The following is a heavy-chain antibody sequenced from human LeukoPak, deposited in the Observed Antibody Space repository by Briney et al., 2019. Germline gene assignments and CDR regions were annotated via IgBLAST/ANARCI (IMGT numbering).Heavy chain of an antibody. V-gene: IGHV1-24*01. D-gene: IGHD6-19*01. J-gene: IGHJ1*01. CDR3: ATLVPSGTGVFQH. Sequence: ASVKVSCKVSGYTLTELSMHWVRQAPGKGLEWMGGFDPEDGETIYAQKFQGRVTMTEDTSTDTAYMELSSLRSEDTAVYYCATLVPSGTGVFQHWGRAPWSPSPQ. CDR2: FDPEDGET. CDR1: GYTLTELS.